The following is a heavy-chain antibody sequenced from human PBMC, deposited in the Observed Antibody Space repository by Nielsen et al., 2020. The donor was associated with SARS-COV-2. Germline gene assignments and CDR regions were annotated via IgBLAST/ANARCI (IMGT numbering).Heavy chain of an antibody. CDR2: TYYRSKWYN. V-gene: IGHV6-1*01. J-gene: IGHJ6*03. CDR3: ARARGAYGDYYYYNYTDV. Sequence: SQTLSLSSALSLDSLSGSSAASNWIRHSPSSGIECLGRTYYRSKWYNDYAVSVKSRITINPETSKNQFSLHLNSLTPEDTAVYYCARARGAYGDYYYYNYTDVWGKGTTVTVSS. D-gene: IGHD4-17*01. CDR1: LDSLSGSSAA.